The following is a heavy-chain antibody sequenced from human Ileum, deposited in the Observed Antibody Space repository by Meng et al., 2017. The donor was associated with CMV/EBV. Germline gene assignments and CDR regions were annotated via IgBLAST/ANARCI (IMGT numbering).Heavy chain of an antibody. Sequence: KASGYTSNGYYRHWRGKAQGQELRWRRWTNPNSGGTKYAQKFQGRVTMTRDTSISTAYMELSRLRSDDTAVYYCARSIAVAGNGFDYWGQGTLVTVSS. CDR3: ARSIAVAGNGFDY. CDR1: GYTSNGYY. V-gene: IGHV1-2*02. D-gene: IGHD6-19*01. J-gene: IGHJ4*02. CDR2: TNPNSGGT.